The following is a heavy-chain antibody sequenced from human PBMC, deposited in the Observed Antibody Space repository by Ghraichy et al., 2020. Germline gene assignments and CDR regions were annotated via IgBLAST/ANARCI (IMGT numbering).Heavy chain of an antibody. J-gene: IGHJ4*02. CDR2: KSYDGSNT. CDR3: ARANSSGWSGDFDY. CDR1: GFTFSSHA. D-gene: IGHD6-19*01. V-gene: IGHV3-30*03. Sequence: GGSLRLSCAASGFTFSSHAMYWVRQAPGKGLEWVAVKSYDGSNTYYADSVKGRFTISRDNAQKTLTLQMHSLRVEDTALYYCARANSSGWSGDFDYWGQGTLVSVSS.